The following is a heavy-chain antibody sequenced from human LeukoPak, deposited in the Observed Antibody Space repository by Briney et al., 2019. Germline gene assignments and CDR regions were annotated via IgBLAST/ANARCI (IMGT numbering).Heavy chain of an antibody. CDR1: RFIFSSYA. J-gene: IGHJ4*02. D-gene: IGHD2-2*01. CDR3: ARDLVVVPPFDY. Sequence: PGGSLRLSCAGSRFIFSSYAMHWVRQAPGKGLEWVAVISYDGSNKYYADSVKGRFTISRDSAKNSLYLQMNSLRAEDTAVYYCARDLVVVPPFDYWGQGTLVTVSS. CDR2: ISYDGSNK. V-gene: IGHV3-30-3*01.